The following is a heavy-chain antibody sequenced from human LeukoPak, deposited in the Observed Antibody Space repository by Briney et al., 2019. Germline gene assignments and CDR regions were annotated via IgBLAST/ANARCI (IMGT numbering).Heavy chain of an antibody. Sequence: ASVKVSCEASGYTFTSYGISWVRQAPGQGLEWVGWISAYNDYTNYAQKLQGRVTMTTDTSTSTAYMELRSLRSDDTAVYYCARSGYSGYDYGFFDYWGQGTLVTVSS. J-gene: IGHJ4*02. CDR2: ISAYNDYT. CDR1: GYTFTSYG. CDR3: ARSGYSGYDYGFFDY. V-gene: IGHV1-18*01. D-gene: IGHD5-12*01.